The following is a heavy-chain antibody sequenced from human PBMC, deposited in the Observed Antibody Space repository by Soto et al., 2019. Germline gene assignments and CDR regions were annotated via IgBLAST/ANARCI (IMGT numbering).Heavy chain of an antibody. CDR2: ISGSGGST. J-gene: IGHJ4*02. Sequence: GGSLRLSCAASGFTFSSYAMSWVRQAPGKGLEWVSAISGSGGSTYYADSVKGRFTISRDNSKNTLYLQMNSLRAEDTAVYYCAKDLGEAIATELDYWGQGTLVTVSS. V-gene: IGHV3-23*01. CDR1: GFTFSSYA. CDR3: AKDLGEAIATELDY. D-gene: IGHD3-16*01.